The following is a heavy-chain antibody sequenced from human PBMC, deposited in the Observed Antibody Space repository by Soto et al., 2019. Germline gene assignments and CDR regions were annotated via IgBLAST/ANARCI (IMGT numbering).Heavy chain of an antibody. CDR3: AKDGDGNYYDSSRPSEGDY. CDR2: ISYDGSNK. D-gene: IGHD3-22*01. J-gene: IGHJ4*02. CDR1: GFTFSSYG. V-gene: IGHV3-30*18. Sequence: QVQLVESGGGVVQTGRSLRLSCAASGFTFSSYGMHWVRQAPGKGLERVAVISYDGSNKYYADSVKGRFTISRDNSKNTLYLQMNSLRAEDRAVYYCAKDGDGNYYDSSRPSEGDYWGQGTLVTVSS.